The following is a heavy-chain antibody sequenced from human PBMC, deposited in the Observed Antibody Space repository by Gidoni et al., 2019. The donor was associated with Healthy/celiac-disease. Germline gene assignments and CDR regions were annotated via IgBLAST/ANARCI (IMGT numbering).Heavy chain of an antibody. CDR3: AADRYDILTGYSNWFDP. D-gene: IGHD3-9*01. CDR2: IVVGSGNT. J-gene: IGHJ5*02. CDR1: GFTFTSSA. V-gene: IGHV1-58*01. Sequence: QMQLVQSGPEVKKPGTSVKVSCKASGFTFTSSAVQWVRQARGQRLEWIGWIVVGSGNTNYAQKFQERVTITRDMSTSTAYMELSSLRSEDTAVYYCAADRYDILTGYSNWFDPWGQGTLVTVSS.